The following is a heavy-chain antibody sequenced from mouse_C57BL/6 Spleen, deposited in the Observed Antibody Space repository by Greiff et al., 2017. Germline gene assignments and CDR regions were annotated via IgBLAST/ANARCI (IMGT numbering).Heavy chain of an antibody. Sequence: EVQLQQSGPELVKPGASVKISCKASGYSFTGYYMNWVKQSPEKSLEWIGEINPSTGGTTYNQKFKAKATLTVAKSSSTAYLQLKSLTSEDSAVYYCARYGSSPYAMDYWGQGTSVTVSS. CDR1: GYSFTGYY. D-gene: IGHD1-1*01. J-gene: IGHJ4*01. V-gene: IGHV1-42*01. CDR3: ARYGSSPYAMDY. CDR2: INPSTGGT.